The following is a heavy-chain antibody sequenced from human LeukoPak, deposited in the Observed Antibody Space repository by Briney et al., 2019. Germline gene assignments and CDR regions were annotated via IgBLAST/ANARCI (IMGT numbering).Heavy chain of an antibody. V-gene: IGHV3-30-3*01. J-gene: IGHJ4*02. Sequence: GGSLRLSCAASGFTFSSYAMHWVRQAPGKGLEWVAVISYDGGNKYYADSVKGRFTISRDNSKNTLYLQMNSLRAEDTAVYYCAKGHYDSVDDWGQGTPVTVSS. D-gene: IGHD4-17*01. CDR2: ISYDGGNK. CDR1: GFTFSSYA. CDR3: AKGHYDSVDD.